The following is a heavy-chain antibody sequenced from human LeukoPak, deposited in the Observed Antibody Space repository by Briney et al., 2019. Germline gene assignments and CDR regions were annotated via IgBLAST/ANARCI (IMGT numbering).Heavy chain of an antibody. J-gene: IGHJ6*03. V-gene: IGHV1-46*01. Sequence: ASVKVSCKASGYTFTSYYMHWVRQAPGQGLEWMGIINPSGGSTSYAQKFQGRVTMARNTSISTAYMELSSLRSEDTAVYYCARMNGLGNYYYYMDVWGKGTTVTISS. CDR1: GYTFTSYY. CDR2: INPSGGST. D-gene: IGHD3/OR15-3a*01. CDR3: ARMNGLGNYYYYMDV.